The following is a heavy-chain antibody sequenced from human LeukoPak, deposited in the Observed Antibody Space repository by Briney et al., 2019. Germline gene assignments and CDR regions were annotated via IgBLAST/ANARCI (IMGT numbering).Heavy chain of an antibody. D-gene: IGHD2-21*02. J-gene: IGHJ4*02. Sequence: PGGSLRLSCAASGFTFGDYAMHWVRQAPGKGLEWVSGISGSGGSTYYADSVKGRFTISRDNSKNTLYLQMNSLRAEDTAVYYCAKTRDNYFDYWGQGTLVSVSS. V-gene: IGHV3-23*01. CDR2: ISGSGGST. CDR1: GFTFGDYA. CDR3: AKTRDNYFDY.